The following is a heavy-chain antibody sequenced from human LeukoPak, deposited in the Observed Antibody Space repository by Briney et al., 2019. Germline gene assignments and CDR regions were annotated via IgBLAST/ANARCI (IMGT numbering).Heavy chain of an antibody. Sequence: PSETLSLTCTVFGGSISSSGYYWGWIRQPPGKGLEWIGSIYYSGSTYYNPSLKSRVTISVDTSKNQFSLKLSSVTAADTAVYYCARRQYDFWSGYSDYWGQGTLVTVSS. CDR3: ARRQYDFWSGYSDY. D-gene: IGHD3-3*01. CDR2: IYYSGST. CDR1: GGSISSSGYY. J-gene: IGHJ4*02. V-gene: IGHV4-39*01.